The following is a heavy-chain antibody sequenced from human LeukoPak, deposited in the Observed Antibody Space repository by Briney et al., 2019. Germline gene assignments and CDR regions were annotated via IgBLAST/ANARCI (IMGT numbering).Heavy chain of an antibody. J-gene: IGHJ5*02. Sequence: SSETLSLTCTVSGGSISSSSYYWGWIRQPPGKGLEWIGSIYYSGSTYYNPSLKSRVTISVDTSKNQFSLKLSSVTAADTAVYYCARSPSDIVVVVAATPFFVWFDPWGQETLVTVSS. D-gene: IGHD2-15*01. CDR1: GGSISSSSYY. CDR2: IYYSGST. CDR3: ARSPSDIVVVVAATPFFVWFDP. V-gene: IGHV4-39*01.